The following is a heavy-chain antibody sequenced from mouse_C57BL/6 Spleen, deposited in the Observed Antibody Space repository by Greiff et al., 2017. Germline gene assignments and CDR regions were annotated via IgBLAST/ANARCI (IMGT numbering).Heavy chain of an antibody. CDR2: IDPDTGGT. CDR3: TRGYGSSYAMDY. D-gene: IGHD1-1*01. Sequence: VQLQQSGAELVRPGASVTLSCKASGYTFTDYEMHWVKQTPVHGLEWIGAIDPDTGGTAYNQKFKGKAILTADKSSSTAYMELRSLTSEDSAVYYCTRGYGSSYAMDYWGQGTSVTVSS. CDR1: GYTFTDYE. J-gene: IGHJ4*01. V-gene: IGHV1-15*01.